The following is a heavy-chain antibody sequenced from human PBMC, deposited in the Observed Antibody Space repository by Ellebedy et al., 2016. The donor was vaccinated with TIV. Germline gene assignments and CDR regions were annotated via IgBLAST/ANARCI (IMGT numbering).Heavy chain of an antibody. D-gene: IGHD5-12*01. J-gene: IGHJ4*02. CDR2: INTYNGNR. CDR3: ARYRLGEGSGYEFFDY. V-gene: IGHV1-18*04. Sequence: AASVKVSCKASGYTFINYGFIWVRQAPGQGLEWMGWINTYNGNRNYAQKPQGRLTMTTDTSTGTAYMELRSLRSDDTAVYYCARYRLGEGSGYEFFDYWGQGTLVTVSS. CDR1: GYTFINYG.